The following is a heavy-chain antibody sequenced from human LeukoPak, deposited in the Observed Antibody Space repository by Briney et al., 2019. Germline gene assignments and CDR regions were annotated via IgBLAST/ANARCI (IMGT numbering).Heavy chain of an antibody. Sequence: ASVKVSCKASGFTFTRSVMQWVRQVRGQRVEWIGWIVVGSGNTNYAQKFQERVTITRDMPTSTAYMELSSLRSEDTAVYYCAANYGMDVWGQGTTVTVSS. CDR3: AANYGMDV. CDR2: IVVGSGNT. J-gene: IGHJ6*02. V-gene: IGHV1-58*02. CDR1: GFTFTRSV.